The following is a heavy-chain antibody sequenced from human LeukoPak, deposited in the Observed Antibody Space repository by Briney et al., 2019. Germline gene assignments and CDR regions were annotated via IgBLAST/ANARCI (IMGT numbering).Heavy chain of an antibody. J-gene: IGHJ1*01. D-gene: IGHD3-16*01. CDR2: ISGRSSHI. CDR3: GRAFPPLRTSSAGDL. CDR1: GFSFSDYD. Sequence: GGSLRLSCSAPGFSFSDYDMNWFRQAPGKGLDWASAISGRSSHIYYGESVKGRFTISRDNAKNSLYLQMDGLGAEDTAVYYCGRAFPPLRTSSAGDLWGQGTLVIVSS. V-gene: IGHV3-21*01.